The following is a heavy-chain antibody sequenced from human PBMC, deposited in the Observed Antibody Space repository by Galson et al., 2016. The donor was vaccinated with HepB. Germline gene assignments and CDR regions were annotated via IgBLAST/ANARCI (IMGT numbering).Heavy chain of an antibody. CDR1: GFTFSRYW. Sequence: SLRLSCAASGFTFSRYWMYWVRQAPGKGLEWVSRINSDGSSTTCADSVKGRFTISRDNPKNMLYLQMNSLRTEYTAVYYRTRAPSRSIFDYGGDYWGQGTLVTLSS. J-gene: IGHJ4*02. CDR3: TRAPSRSIFDYGGDY. CDR2: INSDGSST. V-gene: IGHV3-74*01. D-gene: IGHD4/OR15-4a*01.